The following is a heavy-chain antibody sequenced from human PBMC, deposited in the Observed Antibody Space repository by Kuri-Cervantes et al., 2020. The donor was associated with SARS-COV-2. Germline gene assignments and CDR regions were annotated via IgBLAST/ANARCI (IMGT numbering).Heavy chain of an antibody. CDR1: GFTFSSYW. CDR3: ARTTYGSGSYWDDAFDI. Sequence: GESLKISCAASGFTFSSYWMSWVRQAPGKGLEWVANIKQDGSEKYYVDSVKGRFTISRDNAKNSLYLQMNSLRVEDTAVYYCARTTYGSGSYWDDAFDIWGQGTMVTVSS. J-gene: IGHJ3*02. V-gene: IGHV3-7*01. D-gene: IGHD3-10*01. CDR2: IKQDGSEK.